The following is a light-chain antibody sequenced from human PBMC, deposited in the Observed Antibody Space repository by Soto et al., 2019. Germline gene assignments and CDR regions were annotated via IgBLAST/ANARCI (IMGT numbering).Light chain of an antibody. CDR2: DVS. V-gene: IGKV1-39*01. CDR1: QRAIAL. CDR3: QQPYSPPLT. Sequence: DIQMTHSPSSLSASVRDRVTITCRASQRAIALLNWYQQKPWEAPKLLIFDVSVLESGVPSRFNTSRSDTDFTLSITSVQPEDFATYYCQQPYSPPLTFGPGTKVDFK. J-gene: IGKJ3*01.